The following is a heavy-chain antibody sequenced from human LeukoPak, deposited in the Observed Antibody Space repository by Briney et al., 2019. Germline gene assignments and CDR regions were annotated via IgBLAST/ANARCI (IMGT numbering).Heavy chain of an antibody. D-gene: IGHD1-26*01. V-gene: IGHV4-39*01. Sequence: PSETLSLTCTVSGGSISSSSYHWGWIRQPPGKGLEWIGTILYSGSTSYNPSLKSRATISVDTSKNQFSLKLSSVTAADTAVYYCVRRLSGSFSDYWGQGILVTVSS. J-gene: IGHJ4*02. CDR3: VRRLSGSFSDY. CDR1: GGSISSSSYH. CDR2: ILYSGST.